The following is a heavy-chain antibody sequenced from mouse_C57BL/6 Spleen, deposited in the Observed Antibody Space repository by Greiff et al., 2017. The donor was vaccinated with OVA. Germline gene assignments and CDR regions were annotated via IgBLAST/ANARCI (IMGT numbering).Heavy chain of an antibody. CDR1: GYTFTSYW. J-gene: IGHJ2*01. CDR3: ADYYGSSLDY. CDR2: IHPNSGST. V-gene: IGHV1-64*01. D-gene: IGHD1-1*01. Sequence: VQLQQPGAELVKPGASVKLSCKASGYTFTSYWMHWVKQRPGQGLEWIGMIHPNSGSTNYNEKFKSKATLTVDKSSSTAYMQLSSRTSEDSAVYYCADYYGSSLDYWGQGTTLTVSS.